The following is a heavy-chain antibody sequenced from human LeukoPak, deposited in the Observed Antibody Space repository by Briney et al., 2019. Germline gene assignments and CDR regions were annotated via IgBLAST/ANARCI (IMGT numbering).Heavy chain of an antibody. CDR3: ARVPDDPEPNYYDSSGYGGWLDP. D-gene: IGHD3-22*01. J-gene: IGHJ5*02. CDR1: GVSFSGYY. CDR2: INHSGST. Sequence: SETLSLTCAVYGVSFSGYYWSWIRQPPGKGLEWIGEINHSGSTNYNPSLKSRVTISVDTSKNQFYLKLSSVTAADTAVYYCARVPDDPEPNYYDSSGYGGWLDPWGQGTLVTVSS. V-gene: IGHV4-34*01.